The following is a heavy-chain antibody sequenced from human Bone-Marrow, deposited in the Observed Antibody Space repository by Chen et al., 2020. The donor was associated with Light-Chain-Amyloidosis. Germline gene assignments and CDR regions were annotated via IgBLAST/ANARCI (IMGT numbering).Heavy chain of an antibody. Sequence: EVQLEQSGPEVKKPGESLKISCKGSGYTFPNYWIGWVRQMPGKGLEWMGVIYPDDSDARYRPSFEGQVTISADKSITTACLQWRSLKASDTAMYYCARRRDGYNFDYWGQGTLVTVS. J-gene: IGHJ4*02. CDR3: ARRRDGYNFDY. D-gene: IGHD5-12*01. CDR2: IYPDDSDA. CDR1: GYTFPNYW. V-gene: IGHV5-51*01.